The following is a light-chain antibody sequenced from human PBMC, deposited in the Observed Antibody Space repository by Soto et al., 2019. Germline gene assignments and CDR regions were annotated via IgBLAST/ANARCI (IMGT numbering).Light chain of an antibody. CDR2: NTF. CDR3: QRTYNALTWT. CDR1: QDIDNY. V-gene: IGKV1-27*01. Sequence: DIQMTQSPSSLSASVGDRVTITCRASQDIDNYLAWFQQRPGKVPKLLIYNTFTLQSGVPSRFSGSGSGTDFTLTISSLQPEDVATYYGQRTYNALTWTFGQGTKVDIK. J-gene: IGKJ1*01.